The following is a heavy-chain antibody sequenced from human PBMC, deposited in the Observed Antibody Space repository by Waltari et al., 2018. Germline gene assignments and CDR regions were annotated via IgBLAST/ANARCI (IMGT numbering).Heavy chain of an antibody. CDR1: GGSISSYY. CDR2: IYTSGRT. Sequence: QVQLQESGPGLVKPSETLSLTCTVSGGSISSYYWSWIRQPAGKGLEWIGRIYTSGRTNYNPSLKSRGTMSVDTSKNQFSLTLRSVTAADTAVYCCAREDGSGSYHYWGQGTLVTVSS. D-gene: IGHD3-10*01. CDR3: AREDGSGSYHY. V-gene: IGHV4-4*07. J-gene: IGHJ4*02.